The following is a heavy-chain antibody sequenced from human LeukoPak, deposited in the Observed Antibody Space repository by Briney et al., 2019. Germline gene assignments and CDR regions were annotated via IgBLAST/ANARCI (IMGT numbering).Heavy chain of an antibody. CDR3: AKGDSSGYFPPLWFDY. CDR2: ISWNSGSI. CDR1: GFTFDDYA. V-gene: IGHV3-9*01. Sequence: GGSLRLSCAASGFTFDDYAMHWVRQAPGKGLEWVSGISWNSGSIGYADAVKGRFTISRDNAKNSLYLQMNSLRAEDTALYYCAKGDSSGYFPPLWFDYWGQGTLVTVSS. J-gene: IGHJ4*02. D-gene: IGHD3-22*01.